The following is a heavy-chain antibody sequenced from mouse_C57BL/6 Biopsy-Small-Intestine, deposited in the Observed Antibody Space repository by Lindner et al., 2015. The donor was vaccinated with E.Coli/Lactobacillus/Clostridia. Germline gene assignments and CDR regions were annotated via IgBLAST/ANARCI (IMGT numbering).Heavy chain of an antibody. CDR3: ARGDYYGSSYEYFDV. Sequence: VQLQESGAELARPGASVKLSCKASGYTFTSYGISWVKQRTGQGLEWIGEIYPRSGNTYYNEKFKGKATLTADKSSSTAYMELRSLTSEDSAVYFCARGDYYGSSYEYFDVRGTGTTVTVSS. J-gene: IGHJ1*03. CDR2: IYPRSGNT. V-gene: IGHV1-81*01. D-gene: IGHD1-1*01. CDR1: GYTFTSYG.